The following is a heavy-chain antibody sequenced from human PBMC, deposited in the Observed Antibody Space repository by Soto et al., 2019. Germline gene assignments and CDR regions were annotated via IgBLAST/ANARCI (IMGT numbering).Heavy chain of an antibody. J-gene: IGHJ4*02. CDR2: INAGNGNT. CDR3: ARDTIVVVPAAYVDY. Sequence: GASVKVSCKASGYTFTSYAMHWVRQAPGQRLEWMGWINAGNGNTKYSQKFQGRVTITRDTSASTAYMELSSLRSEDTAVYYCARDTIVVVPAAYVDYWGQGTLVTVSS. V-gene: IGHV1-3*01. D-gene: IGHD2-2*01. CDR1: GYTFTSYA.